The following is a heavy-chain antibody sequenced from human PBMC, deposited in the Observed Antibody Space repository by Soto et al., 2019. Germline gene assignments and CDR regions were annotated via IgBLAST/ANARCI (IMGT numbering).Heavy chain of an antibody. V-gene: IGHV1-69*01. D-gene: IGHD2-15*01. CDR3: AREGVGYCSGGSCENWFDP. CDR1: GGTFSSYA. CDR2: IIPIFGTA. Sequence: QVQLVQSGAEVKKPGSSVKVSCKASGGTFSSYAISWVRQAPGQGLEWMGGIIPIFGTAKYAQKFQGRVTITADESTSTAYMELSSLRSEDTAVYYCAREGVGYCSGGSCENWFDPWGQGTLVTVSS. J-gene: IGHJ5*02.